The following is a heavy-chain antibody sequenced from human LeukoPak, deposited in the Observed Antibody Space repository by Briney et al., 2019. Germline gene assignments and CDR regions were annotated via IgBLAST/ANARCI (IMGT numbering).Heavy chain of an antibody. CDR2: IYHSGST. CDR1: GYSISSGYY. CDR3: AVRSTPFGSGSPFDY. Sequence: PSETLSLTCAVSGYSISSGYYWGWIRQPPGKGLEWIGSIYHSGSTYYNPSLKSRVTISVDTSKNQFSLKLSSVTAADTVVYYCAVRSTPFGSGSPFDYWGQGTLVTVSS. V-gene: IGHV4-38-2*01. J-gene: IGHJ4*02. D-gene: IGHD3-10*01.